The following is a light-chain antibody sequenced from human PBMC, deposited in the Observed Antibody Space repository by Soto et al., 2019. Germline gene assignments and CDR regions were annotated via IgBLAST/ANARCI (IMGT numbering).Light chain of an antibody. Sequence: QSALTQPASVSGSPEQSITISCTGTSSDVGDYNYVSWYQQHPGKAPKLMIYDVSNRPSGVSNRFSGSKSGNTASLTISGLQAEDEADYYCSSYTSSGSDVFGPGTKLTVL. CDR2: DVS. V-gene: IGLV2-14*01. CDR1: SSDVGDYNY. CDR3: SSYTSSGSDV. J-gene: IGLJ1*01.